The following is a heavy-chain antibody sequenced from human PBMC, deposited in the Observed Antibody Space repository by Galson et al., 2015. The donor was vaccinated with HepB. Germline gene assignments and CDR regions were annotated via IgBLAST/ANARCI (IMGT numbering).Heavy chain of an antibody. Sequence: SLRLSCAASGFIFSSFAIYWVRQAPGEGLEWVAFISYDGNNKYYADSVRGRFTISRDNSKNTVYLQMNSLRAEDTAVYYCAKARGNSGWYGSLDYWGQGTVVTVSS. D-gene: IGHD6-19*01. CDR2: ISYDGNNK. V-gene: IGHV3-30-3*01. CDR1: GFIFSSFA. CDR3: AKARGNSGWYGSLDY. J-gene: IGHJ4*02.